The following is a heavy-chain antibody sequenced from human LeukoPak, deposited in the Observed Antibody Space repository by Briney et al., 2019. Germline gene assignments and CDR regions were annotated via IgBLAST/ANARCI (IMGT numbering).Heavy chain of an antibody. CDR1: GYSISSGYY. Sequence: SETLSLTCTVSGYSISSGYYWGWIRQPPGKGLEWIGYIYYSGSTNYNPSLKSRVTISVDTSKNQFSLKLSSVTAADTAVYYCARDKNGYNSDYYYYYYMDVWGKGTTVTVSS. CDR2: IYYSGST. D-gene: IGHD5-24*01. V-gene: IGHV4-38-2*02. J-gene: IGHJ6*03. CDR3: ARDKNGYNSDYYYYYYMDV.